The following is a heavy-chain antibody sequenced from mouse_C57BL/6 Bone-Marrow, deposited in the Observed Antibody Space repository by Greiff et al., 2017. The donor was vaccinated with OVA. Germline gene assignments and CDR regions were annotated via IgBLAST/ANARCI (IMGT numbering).Heavy chain of an antibody. J-gene: IGHJ1*03. CDR3: ARRDGYPLYWYFDV. CDR1: GYTFTSYW. D-gene: IGHD2-3*01. Sequence: QVQLQQPGTELVKPGASVKLSCTASGYTFTSYWMHWVKQRPGQGLEWIGNINPSNGGTTYNEKFQRKATLTVDKSSSTAYMQLSSLTSEDSAVDYCARRDGYPLYWYFDVWGTGTTVTVSS. CDR2: INPSNGGT. V-gene: IGHV1-53*01.